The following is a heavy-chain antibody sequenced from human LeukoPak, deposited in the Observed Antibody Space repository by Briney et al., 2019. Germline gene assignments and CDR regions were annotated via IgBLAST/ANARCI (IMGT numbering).Heavy chain of an antibody. J-gene: IGHJ6*02. CDR2: INPSGGST. Sequence: GASVKVSCKASGYTFTGYYMHWVRQAPGQGLEWMGIINPSGGSTSYAQKFQGRVTMTRDTSTSTVYMELSSLGSEDTAVYYCASVVPAASRDYYYYGMDVWGQGTMVTVSS. CDR1: GYTFTGYY. V-gene: IGHV1-46*01. CDR3: ASVVPAASRDYYYYGMDV. D-gene: IGHD2-2*01.